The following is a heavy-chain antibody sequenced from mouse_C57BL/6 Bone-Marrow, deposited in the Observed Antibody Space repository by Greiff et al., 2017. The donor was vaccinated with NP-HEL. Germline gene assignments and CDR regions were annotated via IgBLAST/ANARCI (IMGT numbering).Heavy chain of an antibody. CDR1: GFTFSDAW. V-gene: IGHV6-6*01. J-gene: IGHJ4*01. CDR2: IRNKANNHAT. D-gene: IGHD2-3*01. CDR3: TRDGYYSYYAMDY. Sequence: EVQLVESGGGLVQPGGSMKLSCAAPGFTFSDAWMDWVRQSPEKGLEWVAEIRNKANNHATYYAESVKGRFTISRDDSKSSVYLQMNSLRAEDTGIYYCTRDGYYSYYAMDYWGQGTSVTVSS.